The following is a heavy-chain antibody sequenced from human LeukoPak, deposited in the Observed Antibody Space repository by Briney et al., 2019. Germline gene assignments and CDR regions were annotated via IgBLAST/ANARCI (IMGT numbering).Heavy chain of an antibody. CDR3: ANIGSSTFGSTGF. D-gene: IGHD3-16*01. CDR2: ISGSGGST. J-gene: IGHJ4*02. Sequence: PGGSLRLSCAASGFTFSSYAMSWVRQAPGKGLEWVSAISGSGGSTYYADSVKGRFTISRDNSKNTLYLQMNSLRAEDTAVYYCANIGSSTFGSTGFWGQGTLVTVSS. CDR1: GFTFSSYA. V-gene: IGHV3-23*01.